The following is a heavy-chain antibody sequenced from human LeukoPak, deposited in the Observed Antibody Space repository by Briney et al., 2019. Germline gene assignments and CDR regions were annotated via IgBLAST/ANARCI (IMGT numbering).Heavy chain of an antibody. Sequence: PGGSLRLSCAASGFTFSSYGMHWVRQAPGKGLEWVAVISYDGSNKYYADSVKGRFTISRDNSKNTLYLQMNSLRAEDTAVYYCAKGGGSYPHDAFDIWGQGTMVTVSS. CDR3: AKGGGSYPHDAFDI. D-gene: IGHD1-26*01. J-gene: IGHJ3*02. CDR2: ISYDGSNK. CDR1: GFTFSSYG. V-gene: IGHV3-30*18.